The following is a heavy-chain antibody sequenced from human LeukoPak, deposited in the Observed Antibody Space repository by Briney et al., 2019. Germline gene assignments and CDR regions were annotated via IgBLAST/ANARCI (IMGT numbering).Heavy chain of an antibody. D-gene: IGHD2-21*01. CDR3: ARHDRSLVAEEIVY. CDR2: IYPGDSDT. CDR1: GYSFTSYW. J-gene: IGHJ4*02. V-gene: IGHV5-51*01. Sequence: GESLKISCKGSGYSFTSYWIGWVRQMPGKGLEWMGIIYPGDSDTRYSPSFQGQVTISADKSISTAYLQWRSLKASGTASDYCARHDRSLVAEEIVYWGQGNLVTVSS.